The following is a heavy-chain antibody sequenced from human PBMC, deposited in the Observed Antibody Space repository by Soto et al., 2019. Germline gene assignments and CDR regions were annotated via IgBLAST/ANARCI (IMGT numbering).Heavy chain of an antibody. CDR1: GFTFDDYA. J-gene: IGHJ6*02. CDR3: AKDIYGSGSSFCMDV. D-gene: IGHD3-10*01. V-gene: IGHV3-43D*04. CDR2: ISWDGGST. Sequence: PGGSLRLSCAASGFTFDDYAMHWVRQAPGKGLEWVSLISWDGGSTYYADSVKGRFTISRDNSKNSLYLQMNSLRAEDTALYYCAKDIYGSGSSFCMDVWGQGTTVTVSS.